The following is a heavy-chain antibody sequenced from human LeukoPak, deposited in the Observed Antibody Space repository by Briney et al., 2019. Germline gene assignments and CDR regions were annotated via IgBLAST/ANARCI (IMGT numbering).Heavy chain of an antibody. J-gene: IGHJ4*02. Sequence: PGGSLRLSCVAFGFSLTNYSMHWVRQAPGKGLEWVSALSGSTPAKYYADSVKGRFTVLRDNDRNSRYLQMSSLRADDTAVYYCAKQIPLRFLEWFSPPFDYWGQGTLVTVSS. D-gene: IGHD3-3*01. V-gene: IGHV3-48*01. CDR2: LSGSTPAK. CDR3: AKQIPLRFLEWFSPPFDY. CDR1: GFSLTNYS.